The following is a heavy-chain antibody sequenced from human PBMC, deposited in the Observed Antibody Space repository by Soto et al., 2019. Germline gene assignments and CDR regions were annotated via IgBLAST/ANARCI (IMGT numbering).Heavy chain of an antibody. D-gene: IGHD6-13*01. CDR2: IYNSGRT. V-gene: IGHV4-59*01. CDR3: ASRTSSWYFDM. CDR1: GGSISSYY. Sequence: QVQLQESGPGLVKPSQTLSLTCTVSGGSISSYYWSWIRQSPGKGLEWIGNIYNSGRTNNNPSLTSRVSLSIDTSKHQVSLRLSSVTAADTAVSYCASRTSSWYFDMWGQGTLVTVSS. J-gene: IGHJ3*02.